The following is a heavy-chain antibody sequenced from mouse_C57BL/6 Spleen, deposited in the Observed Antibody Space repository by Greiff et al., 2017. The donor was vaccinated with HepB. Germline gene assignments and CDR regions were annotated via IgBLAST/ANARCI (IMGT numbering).Heavy chain of an antibody. Sequence: QVHVKQSGAELVKPGASVKLSCKASGYTFTEYTIHWVKQRSGQGLEWIGWFYPGSGSIKYNEKFKDKATLTADKSSSTVYMELSRLTSEDSAVYFCARHEDYGSSYSWFAYWGQGTLVTVSA. D-gene: IGHD1-1*01. J-gene: IGHJ3*01. CDR3: ARHEDYGSSYSWFAY. V-gene: IGHV1-62-2*01. CDR2: FYPGSGSI. CDR1: GYTFTEYT.